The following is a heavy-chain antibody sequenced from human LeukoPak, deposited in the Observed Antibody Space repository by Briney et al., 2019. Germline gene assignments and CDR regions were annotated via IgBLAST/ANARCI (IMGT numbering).Heavy chain of an antibody. CDR2: ISHTGGT. Sequence: SETLSFTCTVSGGSINSADYYWTWIRQPPGKGLEWIGYISHTGGTYYNSSLLRRVTISVDRSKNQFFLTLGSVTAADTAVYFCARVLVGATGWFDPWGQGTLVTVSS. CDR1: GGSINSADYY. V-gene: IGHV4-30-2*01. J-gene: IGHJ5*02. D-gene: IGHD1-26*01. CDR3: ARVLVGATGWFDP.